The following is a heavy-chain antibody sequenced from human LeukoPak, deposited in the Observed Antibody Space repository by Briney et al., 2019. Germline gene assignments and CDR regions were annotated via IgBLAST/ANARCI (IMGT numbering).Heavy chain of an antibody. CDR3: AREAPAAAGTFYYYYGMDV. Sequence: PGGSLRLSCAASGFTVSSNYMGWVRQAPGKGLEWVSVIYSGGSTYYADSVKGRFTISRDNSKNTLYLQMNSLRAEDTAVYYCAREAPAAAGTFYYYYGMDVWGQGTTVTVSS. D-gene: IGHD6-13*01. J-gene: IGHJ6*02. CDR2: IYSGGST. CDR1: GFTVSSNY. V-gene: IGHV3-66*01.